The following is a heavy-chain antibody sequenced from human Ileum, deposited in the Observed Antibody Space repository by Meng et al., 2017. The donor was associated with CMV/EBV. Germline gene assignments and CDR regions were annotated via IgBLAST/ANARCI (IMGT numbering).Heavy chain of an antibody. D-gene: IGHD2-2*01. CDR2: INSDGSST. Sequence: GESLKISCAASGFTFSSYWMHWVRQAPGKGLVWVSRINSDGSSTSYADSVKGRFTISRDNDKNTQYLKMNSLRAEDTAVYYCATQRHVSGDVWGQGTTVTVSS. V-gene: IGHV3-74*01. CDR1: GFTFSSYW. J-gene: IGHJ6*02. CDR3: ATQRHVSGDV.